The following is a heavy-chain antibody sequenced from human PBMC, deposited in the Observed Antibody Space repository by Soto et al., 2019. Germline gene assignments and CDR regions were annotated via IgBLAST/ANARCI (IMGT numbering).Heavy chain of an antibody. Sequence: GGSLRLSCAASGFTFSSYEMNWVRQAPGKGLEWVSYISSGGTTILYADSVKGRFTVSRDNAKNSLYLQMNRLRVEDTAVYYCASEYGACDWADPWGHGTRVTVYS. V-gene: IGHV3-48*03. D-gene: IGHD4-17*01. J-gene: IGHJ5*02. CDR2: ISSGGTTI. CDR3: ASEYGACDWADP. CDR1: GFTFSSYE.